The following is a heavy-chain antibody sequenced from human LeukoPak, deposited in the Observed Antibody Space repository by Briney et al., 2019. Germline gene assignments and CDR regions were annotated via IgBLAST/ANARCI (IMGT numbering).Heavy chain of an antibody. V-gene: IGHV4-39*01. CDR1: GGSISSSSYY. CDR3: ARGWELLNDAFDI. D-gene: IGHD1-26*01. CDR2: IYYSGST. J-gene: IGHJ3*02. Sequence: SETLSLTCTVSGGSISSSSYYWCWIRQPPGKGLEWIGSIYYSGSTYYNPSLKSRVTISVDTSKNQFSLKLSSVTAADTAVYYCARGWELLNDAFDIWGQGTMVTVSS.